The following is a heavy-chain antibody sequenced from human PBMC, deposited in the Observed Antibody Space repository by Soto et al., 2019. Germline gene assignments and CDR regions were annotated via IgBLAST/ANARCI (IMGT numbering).Heavy chain of an antibody. J-gene: IGHJ4*02. CDR1: GFTFSSYS. CDR2: ITSSSSYI. CDR3: ARHRPMMYSISWPYFYY. D-gene: IGHD6-13*01. Sequence: EVQLVESGGGLVKPGGSLRLSCAASGFTFSSYSMNWVRQSPGKGLEWVSSITSSSSYIYYADSVKGRFTISTDNVTNSLYLQMNGLRAEDTAVYSCARHRPMMYSISWPYFYYGGRGALFTVSS. V-gene: IGHV3-21*01.